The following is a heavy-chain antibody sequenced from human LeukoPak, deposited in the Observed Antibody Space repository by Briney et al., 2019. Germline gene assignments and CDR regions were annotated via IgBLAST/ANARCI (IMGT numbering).Heavy chain of an antibody. V-gene: IGHV3-9*01. CDR2: ISWNSGSI. D-gene: IGHD2-21*01. CDR1: GFTFDDYG. J-gene: IGHJ2*01. Sequence: GRSLRLSCAASGFTFDDYGMHWVRQAPGKGLEWVSGISWNSGSIGYADSVKGRFTISRDNAKNSLYLQMDSLRPEDTALYFCAKFISRWSHFLNLDCRGRGTLVTVSS. CDR3: AKFISRWSHFLNLDC.